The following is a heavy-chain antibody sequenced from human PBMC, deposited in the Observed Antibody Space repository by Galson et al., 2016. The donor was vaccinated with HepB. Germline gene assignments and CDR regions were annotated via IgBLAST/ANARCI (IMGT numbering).Heavy chain of an antibody. D-gene: IGHD4-17*01. J-gene: IGHJ4*02. V-gene: IGHV3-23*01. CDR2: ISGSGGGT. Sequence: SLRLSCAASGFTFSSCAMTWVRQAPGKGLEWVSDISGSGGGTQYADSVKGRFTISRDNSKNKLYLQMNSLRAEDTAVYYCAKDVVDGDYVEFWGQGTLVTVSS. CDR1: GFTFSSCA. CDR3: AKDVVDGDYVEF.